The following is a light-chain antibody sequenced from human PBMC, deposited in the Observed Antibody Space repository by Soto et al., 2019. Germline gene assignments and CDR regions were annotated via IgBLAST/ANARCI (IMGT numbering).Light chain of an antibody. V-gene: IGKV3-11*01. Sequence: EIVLTQSPATLSSFPGDRVTLSCRASQAVNTRLAWYQHKPGQAPRLLIYLASNRAAGVPARFSGSGSGTDFTLTISNVEPEDFAIYYCQHRYNWPLTFGAGTKVEIK. J-gene: IGKJ4*01. CDR3: QHRYNWPLT. CDR2: LAS. CDR1: QAVNTR.